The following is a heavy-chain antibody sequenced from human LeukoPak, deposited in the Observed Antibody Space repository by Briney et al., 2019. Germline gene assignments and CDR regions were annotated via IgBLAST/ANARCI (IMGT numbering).Heavy chain of an antibody. J-gene: IGHJ4*02. V-gene: IGHV3-21*01. CDR2: ISYSSGSI. CDR3: ARGSYGDYEY. D-gene: IGHD4-17*01. CDR1: GFTFDTYT. Sequence: GGSLRLSCAASGFTFDTYTMNWVRQAPGKGLEWVSSISYSSGSIYYADSVKGRFIISRDNAKNSLYLQMSSLRAEDTAVYYCARGSYGDYEYWGQGTLVTVSS.